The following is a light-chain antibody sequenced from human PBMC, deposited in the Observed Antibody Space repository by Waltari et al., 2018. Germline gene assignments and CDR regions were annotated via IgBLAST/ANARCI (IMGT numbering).Light chain of an antibody. J-gene: IGKJ4*01. CDR3: QQYNSYSLLT. Sequence: DIQMTQSPSTLSASVGDRFTITCRASQNINKWLAWYQQKPGKAPKLLIYKASTLESGVPSRVSGSGSWTEFTLTISSLQPDDFATYYCQQYNSYSLLTFGGGTKVEIK. CDR2: KAS. V-gene: IGKV1-5*03. CDR1: QNINKW.